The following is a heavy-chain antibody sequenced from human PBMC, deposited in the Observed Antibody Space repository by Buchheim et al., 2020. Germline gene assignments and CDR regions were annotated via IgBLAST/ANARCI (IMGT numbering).Heavy chain of an antibody. D-gene: IGHD1-26*01. CDR2: ISGSGSST. V-gene: IGHV3-23*04. CDR3: AKDPYSGSYFAFDR. Sequence: EVQLVESGGGLVQPGGSLRLSCAASGVTFSNYAMSWVRQAPGKGLEWFSSISGSGSSTNYADSVKGRFTVSRDTSKNTLYLQMNSLRAEDTAVYYCAKDPYSGSYFAFDRWGQGT. J-gene: IGHJ3*02. CDR1: GVTFSNYA.